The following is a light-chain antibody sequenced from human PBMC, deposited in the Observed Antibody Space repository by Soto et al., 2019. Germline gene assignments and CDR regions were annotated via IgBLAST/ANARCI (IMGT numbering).Light chain of an antibody. CDR1: NIGVKG. Sequence: SYELTQPPSVSVAPGQTARITWGGNNIGVKGVHWYQQRPGQAPVLVVYDDDERPSGIPERFSGSNSGNTATLTISRVEAGDEADYYCQVWDSSSDHVVFGGGTKLTVL. J-gene: IGLJ2*01. CDR3: QVWDSSSDHVV. CDR2: DDD. V-gene: IGLV3-21*02.